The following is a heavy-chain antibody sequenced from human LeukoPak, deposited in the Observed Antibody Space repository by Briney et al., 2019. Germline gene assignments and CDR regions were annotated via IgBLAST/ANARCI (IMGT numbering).Heavy chain of an antibody. CDR1: GFTFSSSA. V-gene: IGHV3-23*01. CDR3: AKKNSGLYPFDF. CDR2: ISSSGDDT. Sequence: GSLRLSCAASGFTFSSSAMSWVCQAPGKGLEWVSGISSSGDDTAYADSVKGRFTISRDNSKNTLYLQMNSLRAEDTAIYYCAKKNSGLYPFDFWGQGTLVTVSS. D-gene: IGHD4-23*01. J-gene: IGHJ4*02.